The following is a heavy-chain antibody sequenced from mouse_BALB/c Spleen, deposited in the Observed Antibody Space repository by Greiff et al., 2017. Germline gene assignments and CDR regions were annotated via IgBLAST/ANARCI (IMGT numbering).Heavy chain of an antibody. D-gene: IGHD2-10*02. J-gene: IGHJ4*01. CDR2: ISSGGGST. Sequence: EVKLVESGGGLVKPGGSLKLSCAASGFAFSSYDMYWVRQTPEKRLEWVAYISSGGGSTYYPDTVKGRFTISRDNAKNTLYLQMSSLKSEDTAMYYCARLVWYAMDYWGQGTSVTVSS. CDR1: GFAFSSYD. V-gene: IGHV5-12-1*01. CDR3: ARLVWYAMDY.